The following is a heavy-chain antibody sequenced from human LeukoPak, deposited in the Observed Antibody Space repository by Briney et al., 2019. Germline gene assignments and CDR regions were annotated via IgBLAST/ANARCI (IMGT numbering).Heavy chain of an antibody. CDR3: VRVMNGCGSTSCWSYFDF. J-gene: IGHJ4*02. CDR1: GYTFTSYG. CDR2: LSAYYGNK. Sequence: GASVKVPCKASGYTFTSYGISWVRQAPGQGLEWRGCLSAYYGNKNYAQKFQGRVTMTTDASTSTAYMEVRSLRSDDTAVYYCVRVMNGCGSTSCWSYFDFWGQGTLVTVSS. D-gene: IGHD2-2*01. V-gene: IGHV1-18*01.